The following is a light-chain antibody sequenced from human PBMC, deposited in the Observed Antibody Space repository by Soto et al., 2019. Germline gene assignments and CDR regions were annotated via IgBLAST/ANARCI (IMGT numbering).Light chain of an antibody. J-gene: IGKJ1*01. CDR3: QQYYSTPRT. CDR2: WAS. CDR1: QSVLYNSNNKNY. Sequence: DIVMTQSPDSLAVSLCERATINCRSSQSVLYNSNNKNYLAWFQQKPGQPPKLLIYWASTRESGVPDRFSGSGSGTDFTLTISSLRAEDVAVYYCQQYYSTPRTFGQGTKVEIK. V-gene: IGKV4-1*01.